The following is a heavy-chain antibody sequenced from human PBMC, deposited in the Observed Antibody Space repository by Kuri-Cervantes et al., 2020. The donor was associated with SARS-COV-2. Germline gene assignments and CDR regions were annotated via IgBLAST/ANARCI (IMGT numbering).Heavy chain of an antibody. D-gene: IGHD3-3*01. Sequence: GSLLKISCAASGFTFSSYAMHWVRQAPGKGLEWVAVISYDGSNKYYADSVKGRFTISRDNSKNTLYLQMNSLRAEDTAVYYCASGYYDFWSGYDYWGQGTLVTVSS. CDR3: ASGYYDFWSGYDY. V-gene: IGHV3-30-3*01. CDR1: GFTFSSYA. CDR2: ISYDGSNK. J-gene: IGHJ4*02.